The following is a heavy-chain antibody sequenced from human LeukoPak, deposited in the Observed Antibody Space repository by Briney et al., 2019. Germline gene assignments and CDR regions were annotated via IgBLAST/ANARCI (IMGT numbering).Heavy chain of an antibody. J-gene: IGHJ3*02. CDR1: GGSISSYY. CDR2: TYYSGST. Sequence: PSETLSLTCTVSGGSISSYYWSWIRQPPGKGLEWIGYTYYSGSTNYNPSLKSRVTISVDTSKNQFSLKLSSVTAADTAVYYCARYSLYGDLTDAFDIWGQGTMVTVSS. CDR3: ARYSLYGDLTDAFDI. D-gene: IGHD4-17*01. V-gene: IGHV4-59*01.